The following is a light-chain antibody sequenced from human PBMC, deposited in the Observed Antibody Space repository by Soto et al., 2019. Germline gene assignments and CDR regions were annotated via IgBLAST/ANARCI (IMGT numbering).Light chain of an antibody. V-gene: IGLV1-44*01. J-gene: IGLJ2*01. Sequence: QSVLTQPPSGSGTPGQRVTISCSGGSSNIGRNPVNWYLQLPGTAPKLLIYTNNQRPSGVPDRVSASKSGTSASLTISGLQSEDEADYYCATWDDSLYGMVFGGGTKVTVL. CDR3: ATWDDSLYGMV. CDR1: SSNIGRNP. CDR2: TNN.